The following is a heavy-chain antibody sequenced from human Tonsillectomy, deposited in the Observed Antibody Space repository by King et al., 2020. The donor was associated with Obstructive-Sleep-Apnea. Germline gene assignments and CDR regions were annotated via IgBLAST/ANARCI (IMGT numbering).Heavy chain of an antibody. CDR3: ARKGPYQLLSSPYYYYGMDV. V-gene: IGHV4-34*01. Sequence: VQLPQWGAGLLKPSETLSLTCAVYGGSFSGYYWSWIRQPPGKGLEWIGEINHSGSTNYNPSLKSRVTISVDTSKNQFSLKLSSVTAADTAVYYCARKGPYQLLSSPYYYYGMDVWGQGTTVTVSS. CDR1: GGSFSGYY. CDR2: INHSGST. J-gene: IGHJ6*02. D-gene: IGHD2-2*01.